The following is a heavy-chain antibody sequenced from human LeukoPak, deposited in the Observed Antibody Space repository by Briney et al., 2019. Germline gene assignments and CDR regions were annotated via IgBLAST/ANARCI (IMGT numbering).Heavy chain of an antibody. CDR3: AREGLRGYSGYQFWFDP. CDR1: GGTFSSYA. J-gene: IGHJ5*02. CDR2: INPIFGTA. D-gene: IGHD5-12*01. Sequence: ASVKVSCKASGGTFSSYAISWVRQAPGQGLEWMGGINPIFGTANYAQKFQGRVTITADESTSTAYMELSSLRSEDTAVYYCAREGLRGYSGYQFWFDPWGQGTLVTVSS. V-gene: IGHV1-69*13.